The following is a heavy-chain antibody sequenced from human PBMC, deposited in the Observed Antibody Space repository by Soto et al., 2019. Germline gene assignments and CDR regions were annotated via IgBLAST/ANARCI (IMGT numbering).Heavy chain of an antibody. CDR2: INAGNGNT. CDR1: GYTFTSYA. D-gene: IGHD6-19*01. J-gene: IGHJ4*02. V-gene: IGHV1-3*01. Sequence: ASVTVSCKASGYTFTSYAMHWVRQAPGQRLEWMGWINAGNGNTKYSQKFQGRVTITRDTSASTAYMELSSLRSEDTAVHYCARERAPYSSGWYQFDYWGQGTLVTVSS. CDR3: ARERAPYSSGWYQFDY.